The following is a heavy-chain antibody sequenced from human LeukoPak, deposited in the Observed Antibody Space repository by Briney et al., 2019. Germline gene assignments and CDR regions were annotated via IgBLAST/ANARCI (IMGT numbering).Heavy chain of an antibody. Sequence: GGSLRLSCAASGFTFSSYSMNWVRQAPGKGLEWVSSISSSSSYIYYADSVKGRFTISRDNAKNSLYLQMNSLRAEDTAVYYCAREGAYDSSGYYLYYFDYWGQGTLVTVSS. D-gene: IGHD3-22*01. V-gene: IGHV3-21*01. CDR2: ISSSSSYI. J-gene: IGHJ4*02. CDR3: AREGAYDSSGYYLYYFDY. CDR1: GFTFSSYS.